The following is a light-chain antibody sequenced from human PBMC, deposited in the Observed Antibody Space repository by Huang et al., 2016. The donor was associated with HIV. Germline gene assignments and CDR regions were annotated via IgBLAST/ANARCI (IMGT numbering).Light chain of an antibody. CDR2: GAS. Sequence: GDRVIITCRASQTITTYLNWYQQHPGKAPKVLIFGASRVASGVPSRFSGRASGTDFTLTLKGLQPEDFATYYCQQTYTTPLTFGGGT. CDR1: QTITTY. V-gene: IGKV1-39*01. J-gene: IGKJ4*01. CDR3: QQTYTTPLT.